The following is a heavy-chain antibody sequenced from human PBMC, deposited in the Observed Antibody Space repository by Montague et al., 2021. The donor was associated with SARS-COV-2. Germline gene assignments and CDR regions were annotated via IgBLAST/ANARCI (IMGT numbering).Heavy chain of an antibody. CDR1: GGPISSYY. CDR3: ARGVCSSTSCYAVYWFDP. Sequence: SETLSLTCTVSGGPISSYYWSWIRQPPGKGLEWIGYIYYSGSTNYNPSLKSRVTISVDTSKNQFSLKLSSVTAADTAVYYCARGVCSSTSCYAVYWFDPWGQGTLVTVSS. V-gene: IGHV4-59*01. J-gene: IGHJ5*02. CDR2: IYYSGST. D-gene: IGHD2-2*01.